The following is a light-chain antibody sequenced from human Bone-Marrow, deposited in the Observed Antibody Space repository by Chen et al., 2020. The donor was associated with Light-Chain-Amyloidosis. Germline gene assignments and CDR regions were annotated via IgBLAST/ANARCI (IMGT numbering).Light chain of an antibody. CDR3: MQALQTTWT. V-gene: IGKV2-28*01. CDR2: LGS. J-gene: IGKJ1*01. Sequence: DIVMTQSPLSLPVTPGEPASISCRSSQSLLHSNGYNYLDWYLQKPGQSPQLLIYLGSNRASGVPDRFSGSGSGTDFTLKISRVEAEDVGVSYCMQALQTTWTFGQGTKVEIK. CDR1: QSLLHSNGYNY.